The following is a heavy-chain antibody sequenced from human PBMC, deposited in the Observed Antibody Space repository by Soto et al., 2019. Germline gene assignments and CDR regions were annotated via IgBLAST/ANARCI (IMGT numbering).Heavy chain of an antibody. D-gene: IGHD3-16*02. CDR3: ARDSGGXRLGESSLYGEKDSFDV. J-gene: IGHJ3*01. CDR1: DGSFSWDY. Sequence: SETRSLTCGVSDGSFSWDYWSWIRQPPGKGLEWIGEINYSGSTKFNPSLKSRATLSIDTSKDQFSLRLSSVTAADTAVYYCARDSGGXRLGESSLYGEKDSFDVWDQGTLVTVSS. V-gene: IGHV4-34*01. CDR2: INYSGST.